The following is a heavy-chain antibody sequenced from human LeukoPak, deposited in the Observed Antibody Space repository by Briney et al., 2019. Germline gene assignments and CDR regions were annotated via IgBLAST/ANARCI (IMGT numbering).Heavy chain of an antibody. D-gene: IGHD2-2*01. V-gene: IGHV3-21*01. CDR2: ISTSSRYI. CDR3: ARADCSSSTCYLRRSWFDP. CDR1: GFTLSNYD. Sequence: GGSLRLSCAASGFTLSNYDMNWVRQARGRGRAWVSPISTSSRYIYYKDSVRGRFAISRDDAKNSLYLEMNSLRAEDTAVYYCARADCSSSTCYLRRSWFDPWGQGTLVTVSS. J-gene: IGHJ5*02.